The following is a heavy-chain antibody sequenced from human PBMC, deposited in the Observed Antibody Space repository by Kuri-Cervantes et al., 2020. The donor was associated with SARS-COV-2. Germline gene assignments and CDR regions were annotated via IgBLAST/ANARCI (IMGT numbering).Heavy chain of an antibody. CDR1: GGSISSYY. CDR3: ASDPMGWLQHNPYWYFDL. J-gene: IGHJ2*01. V-gene: IGHV4-59*01. CDR2: IYYSGST. D-gene: IGHD5-24*01. Sequence: SETLSLTCTVSGGSISSYYWSWIRQPPGKGLEWIGFIYYSGSTNYNPSLKSRVTISVETSKNQFSLKLSSVTAADTAVYYCASDPMGWLQHNPYWYFDLWGRGTLVTVSS.